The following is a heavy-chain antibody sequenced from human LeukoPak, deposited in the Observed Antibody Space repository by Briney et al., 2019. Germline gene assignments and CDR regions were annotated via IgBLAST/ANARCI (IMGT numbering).Heavy chain of an antibody. D-gene: IGHD3-22*01. CDR3: ARDLRYDSSGWAFDY. J-gene: IGHJ4*02. V-gene: IGHV4-59*01. CDR1: GGSFSGYY. Sequence: SETLSLTCAVYGGSFSGYYWSWIRQPPGKGLEWIGYIYYSGSTNYNPSLKSRVTISVDTSKNQFSLKLSSVTAADTAVYYCARDLRYDSSGWAFDYWGQGNLVTVSS. CDR2: IYYSGST.